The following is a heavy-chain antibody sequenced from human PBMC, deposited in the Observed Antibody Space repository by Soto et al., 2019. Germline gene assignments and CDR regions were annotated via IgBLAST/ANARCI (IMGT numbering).Heavy chain of an antibody. J-gene: IGHJ4*02. CDR3: AREINCSGGSCGVFDY. D-gene: IGHD2-15*01. V-gene: IGHV1-3*01. Sequence: ASVKVSCKASGYTVTSYAMHWVRQAPGQRLEWMGWINAGNGNTKYSQKFQGRVTITRDTSASTAYVELSSLRSEDTAVYYCAREINCSGGSCGVFDYWGKGTLVTVSS. CDR2: INAGNGNT. CDR1: GYTVTSYA.